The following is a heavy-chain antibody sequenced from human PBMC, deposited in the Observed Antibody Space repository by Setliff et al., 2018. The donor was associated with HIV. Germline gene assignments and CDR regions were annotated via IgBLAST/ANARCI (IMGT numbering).Heavy chain of an antibody. V-gene: IGHV4-39*01. D-gene: IGHD2-21*01. J-gene: IGHJ5*02. Sequence: SETLSLTCSVSGVSINRTDHYWGWIRQSPGKRLEWIGSISQSGTTYYNPSLKSRITISVDRSKNLFSLKLISVTAADQAIYYCARVPVAGANWFDPWGLGTLVTVSS. CDR3: ARVPVAGANWFDP. CDR1: GVSINRTDHY. CDR2: ISQSGTT.